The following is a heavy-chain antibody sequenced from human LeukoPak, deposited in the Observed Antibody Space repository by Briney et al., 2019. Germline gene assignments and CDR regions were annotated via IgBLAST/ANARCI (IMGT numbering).Heavy chain of an antibody. J-gene: IGHJ5*02. Sequence: SETLSLTCAVYGGSFSGYYWSWIRQPPGKGLEWIGEINHSGSTNYNPSLKSRVTISVDTSKNQFSLKLSSVTATDTAVYYCARDSELELIGWFDPWGQGTLVTVSS. CDR3: ARDSELELIGWFDP. CDR1: GGSFSGYY. D-gene: IGHD1-7*01. CDR2: INHSGST. V-gene: IGHV4-34*01.